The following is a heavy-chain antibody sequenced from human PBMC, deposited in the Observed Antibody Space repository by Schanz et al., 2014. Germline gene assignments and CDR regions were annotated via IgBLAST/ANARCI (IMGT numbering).Heavy chain of an antibody. Sequence: QVQLVQSGAEVKKPGASVKVSCKASGYTFTSYGISWVRQAPGQGLEWMGWISVYNHNKEYDQKYQGRVTMTTDTSTSTAYMALTDLRSDDTAAYYYARDRRFFGRGDHYCFDSWGQGTLXTVSS. CDR1: GYTFTSYG. CDR3: ARDRRFFGRGDHYCFDS. D-gene: IGHD3-3*01. V-gene: IGHV1-18*01. CDR2: ISVYNHNK. J-gene: IGHJ4*02.